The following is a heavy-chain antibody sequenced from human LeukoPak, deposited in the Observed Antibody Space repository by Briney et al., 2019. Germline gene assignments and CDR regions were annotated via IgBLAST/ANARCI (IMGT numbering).Heavy chain of an antibody. V-gene: IGHV4-31*01. D-gene: IGHD3-10*01. CDR3: ASGQGRAKVAY. J-gene: IGHJ4*02. CDR1: GGSVSSVDSY. CDR2: MYYTGYT. Sequence: SQTLSLTRTVSGGSVSSVDSYWSWIRQHPGEGLECIVNMYYTGYTYYNPALQSLVRMSIDTSKNLFSPELTSVTAADTAIYYCASGQGRAKVAYWGRGTLVTVSS.